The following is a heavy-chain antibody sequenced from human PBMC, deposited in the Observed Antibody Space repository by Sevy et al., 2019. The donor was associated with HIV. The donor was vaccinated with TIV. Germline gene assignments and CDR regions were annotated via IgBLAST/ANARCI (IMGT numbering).Heavy chain of an antibody. V-gene: IGHV3-15*01. J-gene: IGHJ6*02. CDR2: IKSRADGGTT. Sequence: GSLRLSCAASGFTFTYAWMTWVRQAPGKGLEWVGRIKSRADGGTTDYAAPVKGRFSISRDDSKNTLYLQMNSLKTEDTAVYYCSTDPIIVLLVTDGMDVWGQGTTVTVSS. D-gene: IGHD2-8*02. CDR3: STDPIIVLLVTDGMDV. CDR1: GFTFTYAW.